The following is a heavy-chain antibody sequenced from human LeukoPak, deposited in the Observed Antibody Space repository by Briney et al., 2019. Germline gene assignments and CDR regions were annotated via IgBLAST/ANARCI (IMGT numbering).Heavy chain of an antibody. CDR3: ARDGSGYSLYYYMDV. Sequence: GASVTVSCKASGYTFTGYYIHWVRQAPGQGLEWMGWINPNSGGTNYAQKFQGRVTMTRDTSISTAYMELSRLRSDDTAVYYCARDGSGYSLYYYMDVWGKGTTVTVSS. CDR1: GYTFTGYY. D-gene: IGHD3-3*01. J-gene: IGHJ6*03. V-gene: IGHV1-2*02. CDR2: INPNSGGT.